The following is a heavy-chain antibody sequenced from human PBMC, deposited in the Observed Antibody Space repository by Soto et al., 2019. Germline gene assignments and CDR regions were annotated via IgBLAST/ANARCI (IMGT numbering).Heavy chain of an antibody. V-gene: IGHV3-23*01. CDR1: GFTFNHYA. CDR3: AKDSTVTTSLYFYYYGFDV. Sequence: PGGSLRLSCSASGFTFNHYAMSWVRQAPGKGLEWVSAVSGRGGSTKYADSVKGRFVISRDNSNSMLFLQMDSLRGEDTAVYYCAKDSTVTTSLYFYYYGFDVGGQGTTVTVSS. CDR2: VSGRGGST. J-gene: IGHJ6*02. D-gene: IGHD4-17*01.